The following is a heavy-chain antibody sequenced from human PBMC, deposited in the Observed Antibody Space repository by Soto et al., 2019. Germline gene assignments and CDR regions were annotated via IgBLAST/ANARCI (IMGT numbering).Heavy chain of an antibody. CDR3: TRDRHSASRSGFNPTSWFDL. D-gene: IGHD6-19*01. Sequence: QVQLVQSGAEVKKPGASVKVSCKASGYTFTSYGITWVRQAPGQGLEWMGWTSAYNGNTNYAQKLQGRVTMTTDTSTSTAYMELRRLRSDDTAVYFCTRDRHSASRSGFNPTSWFDLWGQGSLVTVSS. J-gene: IGHJ5*02. CDR2: TSAYNGNT. CDR1: GYTFTSYG. V-gene: IGHV1-18*01.